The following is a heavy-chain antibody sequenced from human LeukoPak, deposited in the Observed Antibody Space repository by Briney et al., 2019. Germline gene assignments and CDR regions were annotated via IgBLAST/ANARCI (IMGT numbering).Heavy chain of an antibody. V-gene: IGHV3-48*02. CDR1: GFTFSSYS. Sequence: PGGSMRLSCAASGFTFSSYSMNWVRQAPGKGLEWVSYISSSSSANYYADSVKGRFTISRDNAKNSLYLQMNSLRDEDTAVYYCARERFIGGNSYGLDVWGQGTTVTVSS. D-gene: IGHD5-18*01. CDR2: ISSSSSAN. CDR3: ARERFIGGNSYGLDV. J-gene: IGHJ6*02.